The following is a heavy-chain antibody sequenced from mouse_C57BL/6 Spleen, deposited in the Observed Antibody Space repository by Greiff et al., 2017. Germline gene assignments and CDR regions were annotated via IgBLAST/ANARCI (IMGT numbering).Heavy chain of an antibody. J-gene: IGHJ3*01. CDR3: ARRWGFAY. CDR2: ISSGSSTI. CDR1: GFTFSDYG. V-gene: IGHV5-17*01. Sequence: DVQLVESGGGLVKPGGSLKLSCAASGFTFSDYGMHWVRPAPEKGLEWVAYISSGSSTIYYADTVKGRFTISRDNAKNTLFLQMTSLRSEDTAMYYCARRWGFAYWGQGTLVTVSA. D-gene: IGHD1-1*02.